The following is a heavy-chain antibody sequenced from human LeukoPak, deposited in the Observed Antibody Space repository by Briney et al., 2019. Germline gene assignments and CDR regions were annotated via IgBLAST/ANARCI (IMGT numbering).Heavy chain of an antibody. J-gene: IGHJ4*02. D-gene: IGHD3-10*01. CDR3: ARGPPYGSRSDYFDY. Sequence: SQTLSLTCTVSGGSISSGGYYWGWIRQHPGKGLEWIGYIYYSGSTYYNPSLKSRVTISVDTSKNQFSLKLSSVTAADTAVYYCARGPPYGSRSDYFDYWGQGTLVTVSS. CDR1: GGSISSGGYY. CDR2: IYYSGST. V-gene: IGHV4-31*03.